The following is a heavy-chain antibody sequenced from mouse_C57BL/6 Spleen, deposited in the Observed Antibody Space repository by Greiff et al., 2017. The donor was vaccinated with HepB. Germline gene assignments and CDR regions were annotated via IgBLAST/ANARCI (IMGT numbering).Heavy chain of an antibody. D-gene: IGHD1-1*01. CDR1: GYTFTSYT. CDR3: ARSPFYGSYAMDY. J-gene: IGHJ4*01. V-gene: IGHV1-4*01. Sequence: QVQLQQSGAELARPGASVKMSCKASGYTFTSYTMHWVKQRPGQGLEWIGYINPSSGYTKYNQKFKDKATLTADKSSSTAYMQLSSLTSEDSAVYYCARSPFYGSYAMDYRGQGTSVTVSS. CDR2: INPSSGYT.